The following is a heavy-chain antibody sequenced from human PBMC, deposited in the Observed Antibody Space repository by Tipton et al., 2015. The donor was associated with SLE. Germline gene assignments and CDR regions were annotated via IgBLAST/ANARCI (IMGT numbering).Heavy chain of an antibody. J-gene: IGHJ6*02. CDR2: ISSDSYYI. Sequence: SLRLSCAASGFTFSSYSMNWVRQAPGKGLEWVSSISSDSYYIYYADSVKGRFTISRDNAKNSLYLQMNSLRAEDTAVYYCARDDIAADDMDVWGQGTTVIVSS. V-gene: IGHV3-21*01. CDR1: GFTFSSYS. CDR3: ARDDIAADDMDV. D-gene: IGHD6-6*01.